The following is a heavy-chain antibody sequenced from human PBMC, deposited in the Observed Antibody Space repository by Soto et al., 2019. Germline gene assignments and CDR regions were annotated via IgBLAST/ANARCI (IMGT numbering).Heavy chain of an antibody. CDR3: ARVRAYCSSTSCYGYYFDY. Sequence: PSETLSLTCAVSGGSISSGGYSWSWIRQPPGKGLEWIGYIYHSGSTYYNPSLKSRVTISVDRSKNQFSLKLSSVTAADTAVYYCARVRAYCSSTSCYGYYFDYWGQGTLVTVSS. CDR2: IYHSGST. D-gene: IGHD2-2*01. V-gene: IGHV4-30-2*01. CDR1: GGSISSGGYS. J-gene: IGHJ4*02.